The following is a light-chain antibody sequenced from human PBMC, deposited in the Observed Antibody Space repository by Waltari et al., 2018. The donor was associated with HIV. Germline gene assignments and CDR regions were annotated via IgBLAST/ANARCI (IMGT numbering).Light chain of an antibody. J-gene: IGKJ4*01. CDR3: QQSFSTPLT. CDR1: QSISSF. Sequence: DIQMTQSPSSLSASVGDRVTITCRESQSISSFLNWYQQKPGKAPNLLIYAASSLQSGVPSRFSGSGSATDFTLTISSLQPEDFATYYCQQSFSTPLTFGGGTKVQIK. V-gene: IGKV1-39*01. CDR2: AAS.